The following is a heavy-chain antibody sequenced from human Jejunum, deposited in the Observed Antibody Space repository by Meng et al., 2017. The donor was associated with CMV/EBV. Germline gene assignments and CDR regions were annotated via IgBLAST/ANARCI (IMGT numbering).Heavy chain of an antibody. D-gene: IGHD3-16*01. Sequence: TLSLTCVVSGGSLSGTNWWNGVRQTPGGGLEWIGEIFHSGASNYNPSLKSRATISIDNSKNQFSLRLTSVTVADTAVYFCADPPAGLWGQGVLVTVSS. CDR3: ADPPAGL. CDR1: GGSLSGTNW. J-gene: IGHJ4*02. V-gene: IGHV4-4*01. CDR2: IFHSGAS.